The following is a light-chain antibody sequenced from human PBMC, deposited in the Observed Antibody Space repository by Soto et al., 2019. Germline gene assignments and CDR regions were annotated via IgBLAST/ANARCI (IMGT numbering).Light chain of an antibody. CDR3: QQYNNWLKWT. CDR2: DAS. Sequence: EILMTQSPATLSVSPGDRATLSCRASQSISSNLAWYQQKPGQGPRLLIYDASTRATGIPARFSGSGSGTDFTLTISSLQSEDFAVYYCQQYNNWLKWTFGQGTKVEIK. CDR1: QSISSN. V-gene: IGKV3-15*01. J-gene: IGKJ1*01.